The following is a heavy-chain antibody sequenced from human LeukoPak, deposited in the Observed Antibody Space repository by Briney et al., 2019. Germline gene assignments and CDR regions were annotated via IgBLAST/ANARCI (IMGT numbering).Heavy chain of an antibody. J-gene: IGHJ3*02. CDR1: GFTFSTYG. CDR2: ISYGGGKK. V-gene: IGHV3-30*18. D-gene: IGHD5-18*01. CDR3: AKGKQQWWTFDALDI. Sequence: PGRSLRLSCEAAGFTFSTYGMHWVRQAPGKGLEWVALISYGGGKKYYADSVKGRFTISRDNSKNTLYLQTNSLIPDDTAVYYCAKGKQQWWTFDALDIWGQGTTVTVSS.